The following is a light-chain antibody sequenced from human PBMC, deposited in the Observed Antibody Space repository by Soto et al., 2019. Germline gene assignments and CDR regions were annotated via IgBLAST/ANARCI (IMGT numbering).Light chain of an antibody. CDR3: QQDKNWPPLT. J-gene: IGKJ4*01. CDR1: QSVSYN. CDR2: GAF. V-gene: IGKV3-15*01. Sequence: EIVMTQSPATLSVSPGETATLSCRASQSVSYNLAWYQQKPGQGPRLLIYGAFTRATGIPARFSGSGSGTDFTLTISSRQSEDFAVYYCQQDKNWPPLTIGGGTKLEIK.